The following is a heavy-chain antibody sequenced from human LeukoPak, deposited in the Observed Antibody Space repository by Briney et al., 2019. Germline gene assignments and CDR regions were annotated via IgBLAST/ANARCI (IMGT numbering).Heavy chain of an antibody. D-gene: IGHD3-22*01. V-gene: IGHV4-34*01. Sequence: SETLSLTCTVSGGSIISYYWSWIRQPPGKGLEWIGEINHSGSTNYNPSLKSRVTISVDTSKNQFSLKLSSVTAADTAVYYCARAGDSSGYSDYWGQGTLVTVSS. CDR2: INHSGST. CDR3: ARAGDSSGYSDY. J-gene: IGHJ4*02. CDR1: GGSIISYY.